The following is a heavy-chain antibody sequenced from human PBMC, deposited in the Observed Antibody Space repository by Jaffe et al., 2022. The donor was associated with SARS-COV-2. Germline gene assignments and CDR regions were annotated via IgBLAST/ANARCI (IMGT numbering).Heavy chain of an antibody. Sequence: QVQLVQSGAEVKKPGSSVKVSCKASGGTFSSYTISWVRQAPGQGLEWMGRIIPILGIANYAQKFQGRVTITADKSTSTAYMELSSLRSEDTAVYYCARGGYCTNPTCYYYYGMDVWGQGTTVTVSS. CDR2: IIPILGIA. CDR1: GGTFSSYT. CDR3: ARGGYCTNPTCYYYYGMDV. J-gene: IGHJ6*02. V-gene: IGHV1-69*02. D-gene: IGHD2-8*01.